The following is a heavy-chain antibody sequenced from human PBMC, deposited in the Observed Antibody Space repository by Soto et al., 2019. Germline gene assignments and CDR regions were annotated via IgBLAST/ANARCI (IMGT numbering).Heavy chain of an antibody. D-gene: IGHD6-13*01. V-gene: IGHV1-69*01. CDR2: IVPIYRTA. CDR3: VRDSGAKLSSS. CDR1: GGTFSSYR. Sequence: QVQLVQSGAEVKKPGSSVKVSCKASGGTFSSYRINWVRQAPGQGLEWVGGIVPIYRTADYAQKFQGRVTITADESARTSYMELRSLKSRGTAVYYCVRDSGAKLSSSWGEGTLVTVSS. J-gene: IGHJ4*02.